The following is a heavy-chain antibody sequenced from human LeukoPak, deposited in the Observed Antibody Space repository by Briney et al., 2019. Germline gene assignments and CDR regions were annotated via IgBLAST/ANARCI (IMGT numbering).Heavy chain of an antibody. CDR1: GGSISSYY. CDR3: ARHPTYYYDSSGSGFAFDI. J-gene: IGHJ3*02. Sequence: SETLSLTCTVSGGSISSYYWSWIRQPPGKGLEWIGYIYYSGSTNYNPSLKSRVTISVDTSKNQFSLKLSSVTAADTAVYYCARHPTYYYDSSGSGFAFDIWGQGTMVTVSS. V-gene: IGHV4-59*08. D-gene: IGHD3-22*01. CDR2: IYYSGST.